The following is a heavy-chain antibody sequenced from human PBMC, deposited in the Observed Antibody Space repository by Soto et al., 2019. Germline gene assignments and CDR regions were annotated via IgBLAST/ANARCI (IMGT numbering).Heavy chain of an antibody. D-gene: IGHD7-27*01. Sequence: QVHLQESGPGLVKPSETLSLTCSVSGGSINNHYWSWIRQPPGKGLEWIGYVYYTGSTNYNPSLKSRVTMSADTSKNQFSLNLPSLTAADTAIYYCARANWYSEYWGQGTLVTVSS. J-gene: IGHJ4*02. CDR3: ARANWYSEY. CDR1: GGSINNHY. V-gene: IGHV4-59*11. CDR2: VYYTGST.